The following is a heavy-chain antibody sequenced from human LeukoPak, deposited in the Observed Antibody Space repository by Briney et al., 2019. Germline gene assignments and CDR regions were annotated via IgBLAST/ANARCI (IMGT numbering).Heavy chain of an antibody. V-gene: IGHV4-59*01. J-gene: IGHJ5*02. D-gene: IGHD3-3*02. CDR2: IYYSGRT. Sequence: SETLSLTCAVSGGSISDYYWSWIRQSPGKGLESIGYIYYSGRTKYNPSLKTRVTISVDMSKNQFSLKLSSVTAADTAVYYCARDLMFGWFDPWGQGTLVTVSS. CDR1: GGSISDYY. CDR3: ARDLMFGWFDP.